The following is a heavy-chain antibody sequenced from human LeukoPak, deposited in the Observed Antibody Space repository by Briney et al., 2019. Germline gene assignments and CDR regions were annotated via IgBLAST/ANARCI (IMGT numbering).Heavy chain of an antibody. V-gene: IGHV3-48*03. D-gene: IGHD4-23*01. Sequence: GGSLRLSCAASGLSFSSSGMNWVRQAPGKGLEWVSYISSTGSTIYYADSVKGRFTISRDNAKNSLYLQMNSLRAEDTAVYYRARRGSTVVTNFDYWGQGTLVTVSS. CDR3: ARRGSTVVTNFDY. J-gene: IGHJ4*02. CDR1: GLSFSSSG. CDR2: ISSTGSTI.